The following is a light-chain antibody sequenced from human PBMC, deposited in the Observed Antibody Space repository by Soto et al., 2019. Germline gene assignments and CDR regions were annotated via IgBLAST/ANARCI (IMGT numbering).Light chain of an antibody. Sequence: EIVLTQSPGNLSLSPGERATLSCRASQSVSSSFFAWYQQKPGQAPRLLIYGASSRASGIPDRFSGSGSATDVTLTISRREPDDFAVSYCQQYGTSSDYTFGQGTKLEIK. CDR2: GAS. CDR1: QSVSSSF. J-gene: IGKJ2*01. CDR3: QQYGTSSDYT. V-gene: IGKV3-20*01.